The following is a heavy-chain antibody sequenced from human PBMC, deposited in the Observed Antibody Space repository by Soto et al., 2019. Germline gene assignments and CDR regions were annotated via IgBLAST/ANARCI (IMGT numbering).Heavy chain of an antibody. Sequence: QVQLVQSGAEVKKPGASVKVSCKASGYTFSGYYMHWVRQAPGQGLEWMGWINPNSGGTNYAQKFHGRVTMTRDTSISTAYMELSRLRSDDTAVYYCARGEYCSSSSCFYYYYYGMDVWGQGTTVTVSS. J-gene: IGHJ6*02. D-gene: IGHD2-2*01. CDR2: INPNSGGT. V-gene: IGHV1-2*02. CDR1: GYTFSGYY. CDR3: ARGEYCSSSSCFYYYYYGMDV.